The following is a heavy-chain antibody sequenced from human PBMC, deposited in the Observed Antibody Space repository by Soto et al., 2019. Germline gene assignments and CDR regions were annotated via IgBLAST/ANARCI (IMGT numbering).Heavy chain of an antibody. CDR3: ARDYEAAFDY. CDR2: IWYDGSNK. Sequence: PVGSLRLSCATSGFTFSNYGMHWVRQAPGKGLEWVANIWYDGSNKYYADSVKGRFTISRDNSKNTVFLQMNSLRAEDTAVYYCARDYEAAFDYWGQGTLVTVSS. CDR1: GFTFSNYG. J-gene: IGHJ4*02. D-gene: IGHD2-15*01. V-gene: IGHV3-33*01.